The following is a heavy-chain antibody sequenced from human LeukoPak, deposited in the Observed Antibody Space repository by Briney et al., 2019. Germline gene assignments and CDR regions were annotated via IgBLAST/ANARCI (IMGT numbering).Heavy chain of an antibody. Sequence: SETLSLTCSVSGDSITSGDFYWTWIRQPPGKGLEWIGYINYSGIAYYNPSLKSRATISVDTSTNQFSLRLSSVTAADTAVYYCAPGRNYYGSGSYPGYWGQGTLVTVSS. CDR1: GDSITSGDFY. V-gene: IGHV4-30-4*08. D-gene: IGHD3-10*01. J-gene: IGHJ4*02. CDR3: APGRNYYGSGSYPGY. CDR2: INYSGIA.